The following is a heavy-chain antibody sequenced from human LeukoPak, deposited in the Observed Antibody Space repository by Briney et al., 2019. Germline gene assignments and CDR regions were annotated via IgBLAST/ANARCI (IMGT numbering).Heavy chain of an antibody. J-gene: IGHJ4*02. CDR1: GGTFSSYA. CDR2: IIPIFGTA. CDR3: ARVGKYCGGDCYSWFDY. V-gene: IGHV1-69*13. D-gene: IGHD2-21*02. Sequence: GASVKVSCKASGGTFSSYAISWVRQAPGQGLEWMGGIIPIFGTANYAQKFQGRVTITADESTSTAYMELSSLRSEDTAVYYCARVGKYCGGDCYSWFDYWGQGTLVTVSS.